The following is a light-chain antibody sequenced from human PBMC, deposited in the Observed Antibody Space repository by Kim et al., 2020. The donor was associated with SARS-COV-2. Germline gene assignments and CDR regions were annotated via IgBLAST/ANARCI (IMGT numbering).Light chain of an antibody. J-gene: IGLJ2*01. CDR2: EDD. V-gene: IGLV6-57*04. Sequence: NFMLTQPHSVSESPGKTVTISCIRSSGSIDENYVQWYQQRPGGVPTTVIYEDDQRPSGVSDRFSGSIDNSSNSASLTISGLRTEDEADYYCQSYNRDNVIFGGGTQLTVL. CDR1: SGSIDENY. CDR3: QSYNRDNVI.